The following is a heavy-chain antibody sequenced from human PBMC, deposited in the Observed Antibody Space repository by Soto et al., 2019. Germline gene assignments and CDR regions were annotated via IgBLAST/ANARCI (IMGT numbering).Heavy chain of an antibody. J-gene: IGHJ6*02. CDR1: GFSLANYP. D-gene: IGHD3-10*01. V-gene: IGHV3-48*03. CDR2: ISVVGSTK. CDR3: ARAREYDHHYSGMDV. Sequence: GGSLRLSCVASGFSLANYPMNWVRQTPGKGLEWVSYISVVGSTKYYADSVKGRFTISRDNAKNSLYLQMKSLRAEDTAVYYCARAREYDHHYSGMDVWGQGTTVTVSS.